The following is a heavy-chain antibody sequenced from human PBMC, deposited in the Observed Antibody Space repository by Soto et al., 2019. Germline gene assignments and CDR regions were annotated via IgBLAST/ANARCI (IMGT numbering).Heavy chain of an antibody. D-gene: IGHD2-8*01. J-gene: IGHJ6*03. Sequence: GGSLRLSCAASGFTFSSYAMSWVRQAPGKGLEWVSAISGSGGSTYYADSVKGRFTISRDNSKNTLYLQMNSLRAEDTAVYYCAGAYCTNGVCYFAPTGHMDVWGKGTTVTVSS. V-gene: IGHV3-23*01. CDR3: AGAYCTNGVCYFAPTGHMDV. CDR2: ISGSGGST. CDR1: GFTFSSYA.